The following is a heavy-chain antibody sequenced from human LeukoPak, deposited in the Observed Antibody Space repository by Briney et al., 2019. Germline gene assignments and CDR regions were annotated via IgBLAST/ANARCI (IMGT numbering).Heavy chain of an antibody. D-gene: IGHD2-2*01. CDR1: GGSFSGYY. J-gene: IGHJ5*02. V-gene: IGHV4-34*01. Sequence: SETLSLTCAVYGGSFSGYYWSWLRQPPGKGLEWIGEINHSGSTNYNPSRKSRVTISVDKSKNQFSLKLSSVTAADTAVYYCARDRIRGYCSSTSCLANPWGQGTLVTVSS. CDR3: ARDRIRGYCSSTSCLANP. CDR2: INHSGST.